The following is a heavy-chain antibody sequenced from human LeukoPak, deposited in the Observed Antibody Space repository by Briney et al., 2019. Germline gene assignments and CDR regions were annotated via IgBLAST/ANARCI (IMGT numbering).Heavy chain of an antibody. Sequence: SETLSLTCTVSGGSISSYYWSWIRQPPGKGLEWIGYIYYSGSTNYNPSPKSRVTISVDTSKNQFSLKLSSVTAADTAVYYCARAQGYSSSWYPTPPFDYWGQGTLVTVSS. V-gene: IGHV4-59*01. CDR2: IYYSGST. D-gene: IGHD6-13*01. CDR3: ARAQGYSSSWYPTPPFDY. J-gene: IGHJ4*02. CDR1: GGSISSYY.